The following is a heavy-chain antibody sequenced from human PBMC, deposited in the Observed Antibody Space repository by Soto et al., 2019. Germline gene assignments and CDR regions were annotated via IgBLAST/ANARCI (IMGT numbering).Heavy chain of an antibody. CDR2: ISWNGAAT. CDR1: GFTFDDYA. CDR3: ANLPLYGSGFDC. D-gene: IGHD3-10*01. Sequence: EVQLVESGGGLVQPGGSLRLSCAASGFTFDDYAIHWVRQAPGKGLEWVSGISWNGAATGYMNSVKGRFSISRDNTKNTLDLQMNSLRSEYTAVYYCANLPLYGSGFDCWGQGTLGTVSS. V-gene: IGHV3-9*01. J-gene: IGHJ4*02.